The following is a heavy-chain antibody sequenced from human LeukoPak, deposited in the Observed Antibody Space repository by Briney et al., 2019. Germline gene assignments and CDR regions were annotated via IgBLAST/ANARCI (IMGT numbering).Heavy chain of an antibody. CDR2: ISYDGSNK. J-gene: IGHJ4*02. CDR3: AKDPSRTLGYCNGGSCYSGYYFDY. V-gene: IGHV3-30*18. Sequence: GGSLRLSCAASGFTFSSYGMHWVRQAPGKGLEWVAVISYDGSNKYYADSVKGRFTISRDNSKNTLYLQMTSLRAEDTAIYFCAKDPSRTLGYCNGGSCYSGYYFDYWGQGTLVTVSS. CDR1: GFTFSSYG. D-gene: IGHD2-15*01.